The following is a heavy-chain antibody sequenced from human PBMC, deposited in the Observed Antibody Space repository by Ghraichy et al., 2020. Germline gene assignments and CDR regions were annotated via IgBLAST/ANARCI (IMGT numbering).Heavy chain of an antibody. D-gene: IGHD3-10*01. CDR1: GGSFSGYY. V-gene: IGHV4-34*01. CDR3: ARARGGGYGSGSYYNRYYYYYMDV. J-gene: IGHJ6*03. CDR2: INHSGST. Sequence: GSLRLSCAVYGGSFSGYYWSWIRQPPGKGLEWIGEINHSGSTNYNPSLKSRVTISVDTSKNQFSLKLSSVTAADTAVYYCARARGGGYGSGSYYNRYYYYYMDVWGKGTTVTVSS.